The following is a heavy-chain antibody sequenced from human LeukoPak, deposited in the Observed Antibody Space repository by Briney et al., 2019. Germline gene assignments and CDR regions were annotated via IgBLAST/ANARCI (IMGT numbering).Heavy chain of an antibody. J-gene: IGHJ4*02. Sequence: SETLSLNCTVSGGSISSGGYYWSWIRQHPGKGLEWIGYIYYSGSTYYNPSLKSRVTISVDTSKNQFSLKLSSVTAADTAVYYCARLESTKGDLDYWGQGTLVTVSS. CDR1: GGSISSGGYY. V-gene: IGHV4-31*03. D-gene: IGHD1-26*01. CDR2: IYYSGST. CDR3: ARLESTKGDLDY.